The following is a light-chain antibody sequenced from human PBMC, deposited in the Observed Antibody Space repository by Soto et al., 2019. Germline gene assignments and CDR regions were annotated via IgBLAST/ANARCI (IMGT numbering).Light chain of an antibody. J-gene: IGLJ1*01. CDR3: LLSYSGARLYV. CDR2: DTS. Sequence: QAVVTQEPSLTVSPGGTVTLTCGSSTGAVTSGHYPYWFQQKPGQAPRTLIYDTSNKHSWTPARFSGSLLGGKAALTLSGAQPEDEAAYYCLLSYSGARLYVFGTGTKVTVL. CDR1: TGAVTSGHY. V-gene: IGLV7-46*01.